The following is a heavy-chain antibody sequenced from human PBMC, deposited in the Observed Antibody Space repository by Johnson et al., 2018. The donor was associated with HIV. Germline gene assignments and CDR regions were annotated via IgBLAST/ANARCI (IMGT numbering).Heavy chain of an antibody. Sequence: GVSDFTYSNSCLRWVRQAPGRGLEWVANISQDGSATHSVDSVKGRFIISRDNANNSLYLQMNSLRAEDTAVYYCATLNGHAFDIWGQGTMVTVSS. CDR3: ATLNGHAFDI. J-gene: IGHJ3*02. CDR2: ISQDGSAT. V-gene: IGHV3-7*05. CDR1: DFTYSNSC.